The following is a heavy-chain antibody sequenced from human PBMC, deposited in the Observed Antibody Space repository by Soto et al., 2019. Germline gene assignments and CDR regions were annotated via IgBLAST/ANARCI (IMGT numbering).Heavy chain of an antibody. CDR1: GGSISSSSYY. D-gene: IGHD3-10*01. Sequence: PSETLSLICTVSGGSISSSSYYWGWIRQPPGKGLEWIGSIYYSGSTNYNPSLKSRVTISVDTSKNQFSLKLSSVTAADTAVYYCARAPRGNYGYPSYFDYWGQGTLVTVSS. CDR3: ARAPRGNYGYPSYFDY. J-gene: IGHJ4*02. CDR2: IYYSGST. V-gene: IGHV4-39*07.